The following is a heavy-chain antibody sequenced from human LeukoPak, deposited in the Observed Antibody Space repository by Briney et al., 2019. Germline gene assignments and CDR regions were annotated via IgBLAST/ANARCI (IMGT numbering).Heavy chain of an antibody. V-gene: IGHV3-21*01. CDR1: GFTFSSYS. Sequence: GGSLRLSCAASGFTFSSYSMNWVRQAPGKGLEWVSSTSSSSSYIYYADSVKGRFTISRDNAKNSLYLQMNSLRAEDTAVYYCARDGMVRGVFYWYFDLWGRGTLVTVSS. J-gene: IGHJ2*01. CDR2: TSSSSSYI. CDR3: ARDGMVRGVFYWYFDL. D-gene: IGHD3-10*01.